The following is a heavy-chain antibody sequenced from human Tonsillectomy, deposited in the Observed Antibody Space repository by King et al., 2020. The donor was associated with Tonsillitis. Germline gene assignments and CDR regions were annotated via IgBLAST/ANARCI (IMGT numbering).Heavy chain of an antibody. J-gene: IGHJ6*02. CDR3: ARDEDV. V-gene: IGHV1-3*01. Sequence: QLVQSGAEVKKPGASVKVSCTASGYTFTRYNIHWVRQAPGQRLEWMGWINADNGGTRYSQNLQGRVTITRVTSASTAYMELSSLRSEDTAVYYCARDEDVWGQGTTVTVSS. CDR1: GYTFTRYN. CDR2: INADNGGT.